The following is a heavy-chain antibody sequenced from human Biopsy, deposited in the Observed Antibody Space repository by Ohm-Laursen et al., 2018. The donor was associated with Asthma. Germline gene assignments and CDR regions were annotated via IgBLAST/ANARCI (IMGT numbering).Heavy chain of an antibody. CDR1: GFSFSNFA. CDR3: VRDGTDDAFDI. CDR2: IPKDASTQ. Sequence: SLRLSCTASGFSFSNFAIHWVRQAPGKGLEWVGVIPKDASTQDYADSVKGRFTMARDNSKNTLDLQMNSLREEDTAVYYCVRDGTDDAFDIWGQGTVVSVSS. V-gene: IGHV3-30*01. J-gene: IGHJ3*02. D-gene: IGHD1-1*01.